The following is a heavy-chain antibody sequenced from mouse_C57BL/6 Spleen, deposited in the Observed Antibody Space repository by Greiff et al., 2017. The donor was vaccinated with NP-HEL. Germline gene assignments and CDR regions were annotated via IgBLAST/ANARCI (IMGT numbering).Heavy chain of an antibody. CDR2: IDPSDSST. CDR3: ARRTTVVAPYAMDY. Sequence: QVQLQQPGAELVMPGASVKLSCKASGYTFTSYWMHWVKQRPGQGLEWIGEIDPSDSSTNYNQKFKGKSTLTVDKSSSTAYMQLSSLTSEDSAVYYCARRTTVVAPYAMDYWGQGTSVTVSS. J-gene: IGHJ4*01. CDR1: GYTFTSYW. D-gene: IGHD1-1*01. V-gene: IGHV1-69*01.